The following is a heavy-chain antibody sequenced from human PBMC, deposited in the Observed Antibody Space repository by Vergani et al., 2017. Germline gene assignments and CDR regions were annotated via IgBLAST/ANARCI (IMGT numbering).Heavy chain of an antibody. CDR1: GYTFTGYY. V-gene: IGHV1-69*11. J-gene: IGHJ5*02. Sequence: QVQLVQSGAEVKKPGASVKVSCKASGYTFTGYYMHWVRQAPGQGLEWMGRIIPILGTANYAQKFQGRVTITADESTSTAYMELSSLRSEDTAVYYCARAVGVYSYGFSHWFDPWGQGTLVTVSS. CDR2: IIPILGTA. CDR3: ARAVGVYSYGFSHWFDP. D-gene: IGHD5-18*01.